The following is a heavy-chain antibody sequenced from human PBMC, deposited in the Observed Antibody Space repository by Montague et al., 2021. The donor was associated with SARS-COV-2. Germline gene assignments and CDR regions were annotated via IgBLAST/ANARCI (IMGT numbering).Heavy chain of an antibody. CDR2: ISYTGST. D-gene: IGHD6-13*01. CDR3: ARQAAGSYFYYGVDV. Sequence: SETLSLTCTVSGDSINTYYCHWIRQPPGKGLEWLGSISYTGSTNXNPSLKSRVTISLDTSKNQFFLKVTSVTAADTAVYYCARQAAGSYFYYGVDVWGQGTTVTVSS. CDR1: GDSINTYY. J-gene: IGHJ6*02. V-gene: IGHV4-59*12.